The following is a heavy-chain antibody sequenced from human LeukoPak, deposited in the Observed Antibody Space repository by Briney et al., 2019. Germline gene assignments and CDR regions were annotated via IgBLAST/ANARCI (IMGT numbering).Heavy chain of an antibody. CDR3: ARDSSGWYKDY. V-gene: IGHV4-39*07. D-gene: IGHD6-19*01. CDR2: IYYSGST. J-gene: IGHJ4*02. CDR1: GGSISSSSYY. Sequence: SETLSLTCTVSGGSISSSSYYWGWIRQPPGKGLEWIGSIYYSGSTYYNPSLKSRVTISVDTSKNQFSLKLSSVTAADTAVYYCARDSSGWYKDYWGQGTLVTVSS.